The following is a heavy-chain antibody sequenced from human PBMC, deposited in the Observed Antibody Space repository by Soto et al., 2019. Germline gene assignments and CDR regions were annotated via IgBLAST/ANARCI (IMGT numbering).Heavy chain of an antibody. D-gene: IGHD3-9*01. Sequence: QVQLVQSGAEVKKPGSSVKVSCKASGGTFSSYAISWVRQAPGQGLEWMGGIIPIFGTANYAQKFQGRVTITADEATSTADMELSSLRSEDTAVYYCARCYYDILTGPPRVGYSYGMDVWGQGTTVTVSS. CDR1: GGTFSSYA. V-gene: IGHV1-69*01. J-gene: IGHJ6*02. CDR3: ARCYYDILTGPPRVGYSYGMDV. CDR2: IIPIFGTA.